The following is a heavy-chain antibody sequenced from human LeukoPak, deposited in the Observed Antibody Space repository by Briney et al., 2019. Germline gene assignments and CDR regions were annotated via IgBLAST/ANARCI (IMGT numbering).Heavy chain of an antibody. Sequence: GGSLRLSCAASGFTFSNYGIHWVRQAPGKGLEWVAFIRYDGDNKYYGDSVKGRLTISRDNSKNTLYLQMSSLRAEDTAVYYCARAYSTYPDYWGRGTLVTVSS. CDR2: IRYDGDNK. D-gene: IGHD2-15*01. CDR1: GFTFSNYG. CDR3: ARAYSTYPDY. V-gene: IGHV3-30*02. J-gene: IGHJ4*02.